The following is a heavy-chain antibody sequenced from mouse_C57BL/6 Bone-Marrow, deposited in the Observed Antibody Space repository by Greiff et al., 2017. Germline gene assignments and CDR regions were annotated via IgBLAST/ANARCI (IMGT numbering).Heavy chain of an antibody. D-gene: IGHD1-2*01. Sequence: QVQLKESGAELVKPGASVKLSCTASGYAFSSYWLNWVKHRPGQGLEWFGQFYPGDGDTNYNGKFKGKATLTADKSSSTAYMQLSSLTSEDSAVDCCARVRPAMDYWGQGTSGTVSS. CDR3: ARVRPAMDY. CDR1: GYAFSSYW. J-gene: IGHJ4*01. V-gene: IGHV1-80*01. CDR2: FYPGDGDT.